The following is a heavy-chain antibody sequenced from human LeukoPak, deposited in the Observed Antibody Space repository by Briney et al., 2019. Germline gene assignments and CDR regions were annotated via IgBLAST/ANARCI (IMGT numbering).Heavy chain of an antibody. V-gene: IGHV1-2*02. Sequence: ASVKVSCKASGYTFTGYYMHWVRQAPGQGLEWMGWINPNSGGTNYAQKFQGRVTMTRDTSISTAYMELSRLRSDDTAVYYCARDPDYGSGAEQGGYYYGMDVWGQGTTVTVSS. CDR2: INPNSGGT. CDR1: GYTFTGYY. D-gene: IGHD3-10*01. CDR3: ARDPDYGSGAEQGGYYYGMDV. J-gene: IGHJ6*02.